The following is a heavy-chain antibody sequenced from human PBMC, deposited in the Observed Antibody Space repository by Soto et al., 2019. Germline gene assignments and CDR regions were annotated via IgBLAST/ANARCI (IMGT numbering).Heavy chain of an antibody. J-gene: IGHJ5*02. CDR1: GYTLTELS. D-gene: IGHD2-2*01. CDR2: FDPEDGET. V-gene: IGHV1-24*01. Sequence: ASVKVSCKVSGYTLTELSMHWVRQAPGKGLEWMGGFDPEDGETIYAQKFQGRVTMTEDTSTDTAYMELSSLRSEDTAVYYCATWVSCSSTSCYYLSGEDWFDPWGQGTLVTVSS. CDR3: ATWVSCSSTSCYYLSGEDWFDP.